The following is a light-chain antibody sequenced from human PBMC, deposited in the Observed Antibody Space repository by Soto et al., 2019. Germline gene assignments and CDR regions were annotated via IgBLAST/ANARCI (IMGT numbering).Light chain of an antibody. CDR3: QQRSNWPPIT. Sequence: EIVLTQSPVTLSLSPGERATLSCRASQSVSSYLAWYQQKPGQAPRLLIYDASNRATGIPARFSGSGSGTDFTLIIDNLEPEDFAVYYCQQRSNWPPITFGQGTRLEIK. CDR1: QSVSSY. J-gene: IGKJ5*01. V-gene: IGKV3-11*01. CDR2: DAS.